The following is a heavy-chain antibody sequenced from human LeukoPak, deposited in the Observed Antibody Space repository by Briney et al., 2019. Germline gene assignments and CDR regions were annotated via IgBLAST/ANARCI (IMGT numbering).Heavy chain of an antibody. Sequence: GESLKISCEGSGYTFTSYWIAWVRQMPGKGLEWMGIIYPGDSDTRYSPSFQGQVTISADKSISTAHLQWSSLKASDTAMYYCARLNYYDGTNDAFDIWGQGTMVTVSS. V-gene: IGHV5-51*01. J-gene: IGHJ3*02. CDR1: GYTFTSYW. D-gene: IGHD3-22*01. CDR3: ARLNYYDGTNDAFDI. CDR2: IYPGDSDT.